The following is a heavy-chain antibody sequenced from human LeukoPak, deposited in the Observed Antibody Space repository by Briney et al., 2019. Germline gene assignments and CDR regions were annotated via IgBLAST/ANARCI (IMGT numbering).Heavy chain of an antibody. V-gene: IGHV4-31*03. CDR2: IYYSGST. D-gene: IGHD6-19*01. CDR1: GGSISSGGYY. Sequence: SETLSLTCTVSGGSISSGGYYWSWIRQHPGKGLEWIGYIYYSGSTYYNPSLKSRVTISVDTSKNQFSLKLSSVTAADTAVYYCAAHSSGWYLSWFDPWGQGTLVTVSS. J-gene: IGHJ5*02. CDR3: AAHSSGWYLSWFDP.